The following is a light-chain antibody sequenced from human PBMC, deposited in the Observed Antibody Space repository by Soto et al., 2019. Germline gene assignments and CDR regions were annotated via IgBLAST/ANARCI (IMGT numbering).Light chain of an antibody. CDR2: KAS. V-gene: IGKV1-5*03. J-gene: IGKJ1*01. CDR3: QQYNSYSET. Sequence: DIQMTQSPSTLSASVGDRVTITCRASRSISNWLAWYQQKPGKTPKLLIYKASSLESGVPSRFSGSGSGTELTLTISSLQPDDFATYYCQQYNSYSETFGQGTKV. CDR1: RSISNW.